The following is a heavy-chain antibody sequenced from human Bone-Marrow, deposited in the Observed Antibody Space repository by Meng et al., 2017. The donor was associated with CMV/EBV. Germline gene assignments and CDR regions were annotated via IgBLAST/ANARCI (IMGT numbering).Heavy chain of an antibody. Sequence: SLKISCAVSGFTFSSYGMHWVRQAPGKGLEWVAVIWYDGSNKYYADSVKGRFTISRDNSKNTLHLQMSSLRAEDTAVYYCARRPYCSSTSCYYYYYGMDVWGQGTTVTVSS. J-gene: IGHJ6*02. D-gene: IGHD2-2*01. CDR2: IWYDGSNK. CDR1: GFTFSSYG. V-gene: IGHV3-30*19. CDR3: ARRPYCSSTSCYYYYYGMDV.